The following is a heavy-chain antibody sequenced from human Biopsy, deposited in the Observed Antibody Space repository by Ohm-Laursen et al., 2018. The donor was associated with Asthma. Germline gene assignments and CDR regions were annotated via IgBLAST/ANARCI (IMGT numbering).Heavy chain of an antibody. J-gene: IGHJ4*02. CDR1: GYSLTDLS. D-gene: IGHD4-17*01. CDR2: HDHEEGGT. V-gene: IGHV1-24*01. CDR3: ASDFPKDYVRYNFQF. Sequence: VASVKVSCKISGYSLTDLSMHWVRQAPGQGLEWMGGHDHEEGGTVNARRFQGRVTMTEDTSIDTAYMELSSLSSDDTAVYYCASDFPKDYVRYNFQFWGQGTLVTVSS.